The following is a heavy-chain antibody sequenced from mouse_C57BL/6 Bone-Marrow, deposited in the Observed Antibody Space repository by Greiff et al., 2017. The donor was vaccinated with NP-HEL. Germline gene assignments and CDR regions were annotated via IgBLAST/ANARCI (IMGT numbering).Heavy chain of an antibody. V-gene: IGHV1-53*01. CDR3: VRAYYYGSHYAMDY. D-gene: IGHD1-1*01. CDR2: ITPSNGGT. CDR1: GYTFTSYW. Sequence: VQLQQPGPELVKPGASVKLSCKASGYTFTSYWMHWVKQRPGQGLEWIGNITPSNGGTNYNEKFKSKATLNVDKSSSTAYIQLSSLTSEDSSVYYCVRAYYYGSHYAMDYWGQGTTLTVSS. J-gene: IGHJ4*01.